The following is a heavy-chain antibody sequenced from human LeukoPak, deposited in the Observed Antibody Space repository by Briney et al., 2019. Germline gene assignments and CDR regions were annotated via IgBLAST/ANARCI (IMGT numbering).Heavy chain of an antibody. CDR3: ATLFSGRNYYYMDV. Sequence: GGSLRLSCAASGFTFDDYAMHWVRQAPGKGLEWVSGISWNSGSIGYVDSVKGRFTISRDNAKNSLYLQMNSLRAEDTALYYCATLFSGRNYYYMDVWGKGTTVTISS. V-gene: IGHV3-9*01. CDR1: GFTFDDYA. J-gene: IGHJ6*03. D-gene: IGHD3-10*01. CDR2: ISWNSGSI.